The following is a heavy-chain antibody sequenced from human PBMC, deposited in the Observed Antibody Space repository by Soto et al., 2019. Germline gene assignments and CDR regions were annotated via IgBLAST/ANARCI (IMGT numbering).Heavy chain of an antibody. CDR2: INPNSGGT. CDR1: GYTFTGYY. CDR3: ARERPFYGSGSSPAYYYYGMDV. D-gene: IGHD3-10*01. J-gene: IGHJ6*02. Sequence: ASVKVSCKASGYTFTGYYMHWVRQAPGQGLERMGWINPNSGGTNYAQKFQGWVTMTRDASISTAYMELSRLGSDDTAVYYCARERPFYGSGSSPAYYYYGMDVWGQGTTVTVSS. V-gene: IGHV1-2*04.